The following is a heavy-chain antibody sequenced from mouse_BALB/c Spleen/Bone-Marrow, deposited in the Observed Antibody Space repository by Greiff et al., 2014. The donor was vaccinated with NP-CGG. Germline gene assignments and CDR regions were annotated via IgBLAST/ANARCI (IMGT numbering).Heavy chain of an antibody. J-gene: IGHJ1*01. CDR2: IYPGDGDT. CDR3: ARGDYGYHWYFDV. D-gene: IGHD1-2*01. Sequence: VQLQQSGAELARPGASVKLSCKASGYNFTTHWMQWVKQRPGQGLEWIGAIYPGDGDTRYTQKFKGKATLTADKSSSTAYMQLIDLASEDSAVYYCARGDYGYHWYFDVWGAGTTVTVSS. V-gene: IGHV1-87*01. CDR1: GYNFTTHW.